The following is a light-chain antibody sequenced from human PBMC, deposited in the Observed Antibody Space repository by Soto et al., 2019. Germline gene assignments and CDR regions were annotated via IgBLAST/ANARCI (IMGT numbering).Light chain of an antibody. Sequence: EILMTQSPASLSVSVGDRATISCRASQSISSYLNWYQQKPGKAPKLLIYAASSMQSGVPSRFSGSGSGTDFTLTISSLQPEDFAIYYCQQRYSTPRTFGPGTKVDIK. V-gene: IGKV1-39*01. J-gene: IGKJ1*01. CDR1: QSISSY. CDR2: AAS. CDR3: QQRYSTPRT.